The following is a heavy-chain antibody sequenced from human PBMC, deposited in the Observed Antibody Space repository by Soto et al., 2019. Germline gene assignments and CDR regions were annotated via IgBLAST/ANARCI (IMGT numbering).Heavy chain of an antibody. CDR3: AGEATGSWYT. D-gene: IGHD6-13*01. J-gene: IGHJ4*02. V-gene: IGHV6-1*01. CDR2: TYYRSKWYH. Sequence: PSQTLSLTCASSGDSVSSDKAAWDCIRQSPSRGLEWLGRTYYRSKWYHEYGLSVKSRITINPDTSKNQFSLQLNSVTPEDTAVYYCAGEATGSWYTWGQGTLVTVSS. CDR1: GDSVSSDKAA.